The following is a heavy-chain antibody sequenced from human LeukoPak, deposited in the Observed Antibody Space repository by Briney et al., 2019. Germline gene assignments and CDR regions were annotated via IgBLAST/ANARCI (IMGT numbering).Heavy chain of an antibody. V-gene: IGHV4-4*02. CDR2: IYHSGST. CDR3: ARDPPGIAASGTYY. Sequence: PSETLSLTCAVSGGSIKSNNWWSWVRQPPGKGLEWMGEIYHSGSTNYNPSLESRVTVSVDKSKNQFSLDLSSVTAADTAVYYCARDPPGIAASGTYYWGQGTLVTVSS. D-gene: IGHD6-13*01. J-gene: IGHJ4*02. CDR1: GGSIKSNNW.